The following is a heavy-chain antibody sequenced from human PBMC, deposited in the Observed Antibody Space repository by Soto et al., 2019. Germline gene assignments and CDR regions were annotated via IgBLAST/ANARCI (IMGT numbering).Heavy chain of an antibody. CDR3: ARDYMFGQRIKQHQNSLGAPGY. J-gene: IGHJ4*02. Sequence: ASVKVSCKASGYTFTGYYMHWVRQAPGQGLEWMGWINPNSGGTNYAQKFHGRVTMTRDTSISTAYMELSGLRSDDTAVYYCARDYMFGQRIKQHQNSLGAPGYWGQGTLVTVSS. CDR2: INPNSGGT. CDR1: GYTFTGYY. V-gene: IGHV1-2*02. D-gene: IGHD3-10*02.